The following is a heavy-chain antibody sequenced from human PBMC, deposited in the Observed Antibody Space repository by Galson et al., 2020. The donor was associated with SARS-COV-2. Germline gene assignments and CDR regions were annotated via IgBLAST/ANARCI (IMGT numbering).Heavy chain of an antibody. Sequence: GGSLRLSCAASGFTFSSYGMHWVRQAPGKGLEWVAVIWYDGSNKYYADSVKGRFTISRDNSKNTLYLQMNSLRAEDTAVYYCAGQLDYYYGMDVWGQGTTVTVSS. V-gene: IGHV3-33*01. CDR3: AGQLDYYYGMDV. CDR1: GFTFSSYG. CDR2: IWYDGSNK. D-gene: IGHD6-6*01. J-gene: IGHJ6*02.